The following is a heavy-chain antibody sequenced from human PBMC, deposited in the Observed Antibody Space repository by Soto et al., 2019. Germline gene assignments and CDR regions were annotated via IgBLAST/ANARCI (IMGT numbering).Heavy chain of an antibody. V-gene: IGHV3-15*07. CDR2: IKKKSDGGAI. CDR1: DFTLNTAW. D-gene: IGHD3-9*01. J-gene: IGHJ6*02. CDR3: TTASRSLTGHYYYYGMDV. Sequence: GGSLRLSCAASDFTLNTAWMTWVRQAPGKGLEWVGRIKKKSDGGAIDYAAPVKGRFIISVDDSKNILYLQMNSLGTEDTGVYYCTTASRSLTGHYYYYGMDVWGQGTTVTVSS.